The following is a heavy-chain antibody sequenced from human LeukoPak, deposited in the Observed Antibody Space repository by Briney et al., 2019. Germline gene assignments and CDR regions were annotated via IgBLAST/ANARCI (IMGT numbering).Heavy chain of an antibody. V-gene: IGHV3-21*01. CDR1: GFSFSRYN. CDR3: TRAYNDYGDSEFDY. D-gene: IGHD4-17*01. CDR2: ISSSPSYI. J-gene: IGHJ4*02. Sequence: PGGSLRLSCAASGFSFSRYNMNWVRQAPGKGLEWVSSISSSPSYIYYADSVKGRFTISRDNAKNSLYLQMNSLRAEDTAMYYCTRAYNDYGDSEFDYWGQGTLVTVSS.